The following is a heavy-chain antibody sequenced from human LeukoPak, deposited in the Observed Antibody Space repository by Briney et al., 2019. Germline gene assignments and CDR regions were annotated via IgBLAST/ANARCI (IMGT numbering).Heavy chain of an antibody. D-gene: IGHD2-2*01. V-gene: IGHV4-59*08. CDR3: ARVARCTSCFDIDY. CDR1: GGSFSGYY. Sequence: PSETLSLTCAVYGGSFSGYYWSWIRQPPGKGLEWIGYIYYSGSTNYNPSLKSRVTISVDTSKNQFSLTLSSLTAADTAVYYCARVARCTSCFDIDYWGQGTLVTVSS. J-gene: IGHJ4*02. CDR2: IYYSGST.